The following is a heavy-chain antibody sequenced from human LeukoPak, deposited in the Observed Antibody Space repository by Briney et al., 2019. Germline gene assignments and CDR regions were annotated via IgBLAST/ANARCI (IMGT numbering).Heavy chain of an antibody. CDR3: ARDRRGVGYRPQYYYYYYMDV. CDR1: GFTFSSTW. J-gene: IGHJ6*03. D-gene: IGHD5-24*01. CDR2: IHSDGSST. V-gene: IGHV3-74*01. Sequence: GGSLRHSCAASGFTFSSTWMHWFRQAPGKGLVWVSRIHSDGSSTIYADSVKGRFTISRGNAKNSLYLQMNSLRAEDTAVYYCARDRRGVGYRPQYYYYYYMDVWGKGTTVTVSS.